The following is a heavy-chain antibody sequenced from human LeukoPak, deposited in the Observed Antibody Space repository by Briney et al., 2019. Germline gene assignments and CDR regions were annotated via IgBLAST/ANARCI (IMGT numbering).Heavy chain of an antibody. CDR1: GFTFSSYG. J-gene: IGHJ4*02. D-gene: IGHD6-19*01. V-gene: IGHV3-33*01. Sequence: GGSLRLSCAASGFTFSSYGMHWVRQAPGKGLEWVAVIWYDGSNKYYADSVKGRFTISRDSSKNTLYLQMNSLRAEDTAVYYCARDHSSGWYSDYFDYWGQGTLVTVSS. CDR3: ARDHSSGWYSDYFDY. CDR2: IWYDGSNK.